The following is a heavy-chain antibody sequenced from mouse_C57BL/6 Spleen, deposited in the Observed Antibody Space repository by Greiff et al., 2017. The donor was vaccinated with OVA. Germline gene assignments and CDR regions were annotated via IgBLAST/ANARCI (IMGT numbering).Heavy chain of an antibody. J-gene: IGHJ3*01. V-gene: IGHV3-6*01. CDR2: ISYDGSN. CDR1: GYSITSGYY. Sequence: EVQLQESGPGLVKPSQSLSLTCSVTGYSITSGYYWNWIRQFPGNKLEWMGYISYDGSNNYKPSLKNRISISSDTSKNQFFLKLNSVTTEDTATYYCARDRDDYDSWFAYWGQGTLVTVSA. CDR3: ARDRDDYDSWFAY. D-gene: IGHD2-4*01.